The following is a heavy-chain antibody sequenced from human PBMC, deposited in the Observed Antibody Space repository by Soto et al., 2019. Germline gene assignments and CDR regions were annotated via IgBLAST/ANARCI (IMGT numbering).Heavy chain of an antibody. CDR3: ARTAARTYYDFWSGYYVIDY. CDR1: GGSFSGYY. CDR2: INHSGST. J-gene: IGHJ4*02. D-gene: IGHD3-3*01. V-gene: IGHV4-34*01. Sequence: SETLSLTCAVYGGSFSGYYWSWIRQPPGKGLEWIGEINHSGSTNYNPSLKSRVTISVDTSKNQFSLKLSSVTAADTAVYYCARTAARTYYDFWSGYYVIDYWGQGTLVTVSS.